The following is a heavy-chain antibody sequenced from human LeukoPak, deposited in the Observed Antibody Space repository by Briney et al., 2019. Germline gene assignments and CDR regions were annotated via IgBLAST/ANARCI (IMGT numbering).Heavy chain of an antibody. V-gene: IGHV1-46*01. CDR2: INPSGGST. J-gene: IGHJ4*02. Sequence: ASVKVSCKVSGYTLTELSVHWVRQAPGQGLEWMGIINPSGGSTSYAQKFQGRVTMTRDMSTSTVYMELSSLRSEDTAVYYCARDSSGYYVYWGQGTLVTVSS. CDR1: GYTLTELS. D-gene: IGHD3-22*01. CDR3: ARDSSGYYVY.